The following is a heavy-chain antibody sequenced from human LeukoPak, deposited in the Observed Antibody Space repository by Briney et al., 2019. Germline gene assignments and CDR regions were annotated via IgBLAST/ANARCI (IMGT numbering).Heavy chain of an antibody. CDR2: ISSSSSYI. CDR1: GFTFSRYS. V-gene: IGHV3-21*01. CDR3: ARDCSGGSCYHYYFDY. Sequence: GGSLRLSCAASGFTFSRYSMNWVRQAPGKGLEWVSSISSSSSYIYYADSVKGRFAISRDNAKNSLYLQMNSLRAEDTAVYYCARDCSGGSCYHYYFDYWGQGTLVTVSS. D-gene: IGHD2-15*01. J-gene: IGHJ4*02.